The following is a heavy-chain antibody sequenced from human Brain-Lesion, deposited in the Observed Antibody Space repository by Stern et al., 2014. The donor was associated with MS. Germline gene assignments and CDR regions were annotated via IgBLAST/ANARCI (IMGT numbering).Heavy chain of an antibody. CDR3: ARGERWFDS. Sequence: EVQLVESGGGLVQPGGSLRLSCAASGFTFSNYWMHWVRQAPGKGLVWVSRVNNDGRRTSYADSVKGRFTMSLDNAKNTLYLQMNSLRVEDTAIYYCARGERWFDSWGQGTLVTVSS. CDR1: GFTFSNYW. CDR2: VNNDGRRT. D-gene: IGHD3-10*01. J-gene: IGHJ5*01. V-gene: IGHV3-74*02.